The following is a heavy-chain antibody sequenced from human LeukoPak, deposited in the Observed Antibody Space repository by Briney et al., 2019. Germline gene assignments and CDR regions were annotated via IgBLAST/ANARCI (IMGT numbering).Heavy chain of an antibody. CDR1: GYGISSDYY. Sequence: TSETLSLTCAVSGYGISSDYYWGWIRQPPGKGLEWMASIYHSGSTYYNPSLKNRVTISVDTSKSQLSLELISVTAADTAVYYCARIITMIRGERPGYFASWGQGTLVTVSS. CDR2: IYHSGST. D-gene: IGHD3-10*01. J-gene: IGHJ4*02. V-gene: IGHV4-38-2*01. CDR3: ARIITMIRGERPGYFAS.